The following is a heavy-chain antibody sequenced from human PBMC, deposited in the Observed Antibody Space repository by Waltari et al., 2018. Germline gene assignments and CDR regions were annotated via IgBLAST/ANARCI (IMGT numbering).Heavy chain of an antibody. CDR1: GGTFSSYA. CDR2: IIPIFGTA. D-gene: IGHD1-20*01. Sequence: QVQLVQSGAEVKKPGSSVKVYCKASGGTFSSYAISWVRQAPGQGLEWMGRIIPIFGTANYAQKFQGRVTITADKSTSTAYMELSSLRSEDTAVYYCARDERHNPIREGRAFDIWGQGTMVTVSS. V-gene: IGHV1-69*08. J-gene: IGHJ3*02. CDR3: ARDERHNPIREGRAFDI.